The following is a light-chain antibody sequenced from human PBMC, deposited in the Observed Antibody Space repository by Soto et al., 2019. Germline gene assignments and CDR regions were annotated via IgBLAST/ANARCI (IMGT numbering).Light chain of an antibody. CDR3: QQYNSYSWT. V-gene: IGKV1-5*01. CDR2: DAS. J-gene: IGKJ1*01. Sequence: DIQMTQSPSTLSASVGDRVTITCRASQSISSWLAWYQQKPGKAPKLLIYDASCLESGVPSRFSGSGSGTEFTLTISSLQPDDFATYYCQQYNSYSWTFGQGTKVEIK. CDR1: QSISSW.